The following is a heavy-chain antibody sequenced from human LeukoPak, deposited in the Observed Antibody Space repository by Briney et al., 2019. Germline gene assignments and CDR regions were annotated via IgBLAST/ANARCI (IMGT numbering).Heavy chain of an antibody. Sequence: GGSLRLSCAASGFTFRNYWMNWVRQAPGEALMWVSRIKSDGSSTTYADSVKGRFTISRDNAKNTLYLQMNSLRAEDTAVYYCSRDSLSSCGGDCYSGLDVWGQGTTVTVSS. CDR1: GFTFRNYW. V-gene: IGHV3-74*01. J-gene: IGHJ6*02. CDR3: SRDSLSSCGGDCYSGLDV. D-gene: IGHD2-21*02. CDR2: IKSDGSST.